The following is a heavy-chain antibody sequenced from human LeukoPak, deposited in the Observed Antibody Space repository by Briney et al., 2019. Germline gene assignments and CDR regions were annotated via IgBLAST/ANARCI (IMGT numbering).Heavy chain of an antibody. CDR2: IYYSGST. Sequence: SETLSLTCTVSGGSISNYYWSWIRQSPGKGLEYIGYIYYSGSTNYNPSLKSRVTISVDTSKNQFSLKLSSVTAADTAVYYCARDSSGWYYFDYWGQGTLVTVSS. J-gene: IGHJ4*02. V-gene: IGHV4-59*01. D-gene: IGHD6-19*01. CDR1: GGSISNYY. CDR3: ARDSSGWYYFDY.